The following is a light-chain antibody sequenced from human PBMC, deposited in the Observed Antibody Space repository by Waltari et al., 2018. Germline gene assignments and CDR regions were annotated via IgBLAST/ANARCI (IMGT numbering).Light chain of an antibody. V-gene: IGKV4-1*01. CDR2: WAS. Sequence: DIQMTQSPSSLSASVGDRVPITCRASQSISSSNNKNYLTWYQQKPGQPPKLLIYWASTRESGVPDRFSGSASGTDFTLTISSLQAEDVAVYYCQQYYSAPYTFGQGTKLEIK. CDR3: QQYYSAPYT. CDR1: QSISSSNNKNY. J-gene: IGKJ2*01.